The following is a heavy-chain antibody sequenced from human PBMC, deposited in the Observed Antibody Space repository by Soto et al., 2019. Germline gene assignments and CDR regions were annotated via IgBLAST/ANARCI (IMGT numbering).Heavy chain of an antibody. CDR3: ARDPVVPAATHESNWFDP. D-gene: IGHD2-2*01. J-gene: IGHJ5*02. CDR1: GYSFTSYW. V-gene: IGHV5-10-1*01. CDR2: IDPSDSYT. Sequence: PGESLKISCKGSGYSFTSYWISWVRQMPGKGLEWMGRIDPSDSYTNYSPSFQGHVTISADKSISTAYLQWSSLKASDTAMYYCARDPVVPAATHESNWFDPWGQGTMVTGSS.